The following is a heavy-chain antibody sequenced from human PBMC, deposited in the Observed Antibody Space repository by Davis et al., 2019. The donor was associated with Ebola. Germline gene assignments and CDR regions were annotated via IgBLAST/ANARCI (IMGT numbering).Heavy chain of an antibody. CDR3: GRDGVPAAVDL. J-gene: IGHJ5*02. CDR2: INGDGTGT. V-gene: IGHV3-74*01. CDR1: GFTFSTYW. Sequence: GESLKISCVASGFTFSTYWMQWVRQTPGEGLVWISHINGDGTGTTYADSVKGRFTISRDNAKNSLYLQMNSLRAEDTAVYYCGRDGVPAAVDLWGQGTLVTVSS. D-gene: IGHD2-2*01.